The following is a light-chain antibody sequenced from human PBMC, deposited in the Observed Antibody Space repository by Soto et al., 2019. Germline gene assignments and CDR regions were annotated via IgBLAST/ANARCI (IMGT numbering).Light chain of an antibody. Sequence: QSALTQSPSASGTPGQRVTIYCSGSSSNIGSNSVSWFQQVPGMAPKLLICNNDQRPSGVPDRFSGSKSGTSASLAISGLQSEDEADYYCATWDDSLDGRLFGGGTKVTVL. V-gene: IGLV1-44*01. CDR2: NND. J-gene: IGLJ3*02. CDR1: SSNIGSNS. CDR3: ATWDDSLDGRL.